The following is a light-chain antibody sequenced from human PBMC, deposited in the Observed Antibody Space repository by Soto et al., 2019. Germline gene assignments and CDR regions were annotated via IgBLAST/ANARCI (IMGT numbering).Light chain of an antibody. CDR2: DAS. J-gene: IGKJ5*01. CDR1: QSVSSY. V-gene: IGKV3-11*01. Sequence: EIVMTQSPATLSVSPGARATLSCRASQSVSSYLAWYQQKPGQAPRILIYDASNRATGIPARLSGSGSGTDFTLTISSIEPEDFAVYYCQQRSNWPTFGQGTRLEIK. CDR3: QQRSNWPT.